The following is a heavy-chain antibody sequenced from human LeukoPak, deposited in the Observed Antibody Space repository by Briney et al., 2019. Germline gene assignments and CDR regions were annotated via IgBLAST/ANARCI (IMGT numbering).Heavy chain of an antibody. Sequence: SETLSLTCTVSGGSISSSSYHWGWIRPPPGKGLEWIGSIYYSGTTYYNPSLKSRVTISVDTSKNQFSLKVSSVTAADTAVYYCATTYDYTSGGHDYWGQGALVTVSS. CDR2: IYYSGTT. CDR1: GGSISSSSYH. V-gene: IGHV4-39*01. D-gene: IGHD6-19*01. CDR3: ATTYDYTSGGHDY. J-gene: IGHJ4*02.